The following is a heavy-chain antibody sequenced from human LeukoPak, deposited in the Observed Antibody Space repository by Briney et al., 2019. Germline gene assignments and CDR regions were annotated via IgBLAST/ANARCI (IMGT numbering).Heavy chain of an antibody. CDR1: GFTFSDFA. D-gene: IGHD2-15*01. V-gene: IGHV3-23*01. Sequence: GGSLRLSCAASGFTFSDFAMNWVRQAPGKGLEWVTAISGNGGSTYYADPAKGRFSISRDNSKNTLFLQMNSPTAEDTGVYYCAKARSAVVEVATNYWGQGTRVTVSS. CDR3: AKARSAVVEVATNY. CDR2: ISGNGGST. J-gene: IGHJ4*02.